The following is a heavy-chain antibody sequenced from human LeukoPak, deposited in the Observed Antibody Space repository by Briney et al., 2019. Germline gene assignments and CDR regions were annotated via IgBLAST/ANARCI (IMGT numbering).Heavy chain of an antibody. CDR1: GFTFSSYG. V-gene: IGHV3-33*06. D-gene: IGHD4-17*01. Sequence: GGSLGLSCAASGFTFSSYGMHWVRQAPGKGLEWVAVIWYDGSGKYYADSVKGRFTISRDNSKNTLYLQMNSLRAEDTAVYYCAKAQGGRSVDAFDIWGQGTMVTVSS. J-gene: IGHJ3*02. CDR3: AKAQGGRSVDAFDI. CDR2: IWYDGSGK.